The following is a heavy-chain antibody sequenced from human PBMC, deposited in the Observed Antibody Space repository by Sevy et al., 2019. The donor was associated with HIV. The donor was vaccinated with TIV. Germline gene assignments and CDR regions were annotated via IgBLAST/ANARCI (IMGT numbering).Heavy chain of an antibody. V-gene: IGHV3-30*18. CDR1: GFTFSGYA. CDR3: AKERGGSYIPYFYGMDV. D-gene: IGHD1-26*01. Sequence: GGSLRLSCAASGFTFSGYAMSWVRQAPGKGLDWVAVIGYDGSDKYYADSVKGRFTISRDNSKNTLFLQMNSLRVEDTAVYYCAKERGGSYIPYFYGMDVWGQGTAVTVSS. CDR2: IGYDGSDK. J-gene: IGHJ6*02.